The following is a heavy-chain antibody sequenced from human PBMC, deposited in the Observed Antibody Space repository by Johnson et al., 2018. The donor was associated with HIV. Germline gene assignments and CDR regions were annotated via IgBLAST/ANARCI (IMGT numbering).Heavy chain of an antibody. CDR1: GFTFHDYG. V-gene: IGHV3-73*01. CDR3: TRRRDLDAFDI. Sequence: VKLVESGGRVVRPGGSLRLSCAASGFTFHDYGMTWVRQAPGKGLEWVGRIRSKANSYETTYAASVKGRFTISRDDSKNTAYLQMNSLKTEDTAVYYCTRRRDLDAFDIWGQGTMV. J-gene: IGHJ3*02. CDR2: IRSKANSYET.